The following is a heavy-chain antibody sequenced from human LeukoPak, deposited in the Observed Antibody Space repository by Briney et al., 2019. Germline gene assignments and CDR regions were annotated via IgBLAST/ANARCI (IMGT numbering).Heavy chain of an antibody. CDR3: ARGGTYQLLFHY. CDR2: INAGNANT. D-gene: IGHD2-2*01. J-gene: IGHJ4*02. Sequence: GASVKVSCKASGYIFTSYAIHWVRQAPGQRLEWMAWINAGNANTKYSQKFQGRVTITSATSASTAYMELSSLRSEDTAVYYCARGGTYQLLFHYWGQGTLVTVSS. V-gene: IGHV1-3*01. CDR1: GYIFTSYA.